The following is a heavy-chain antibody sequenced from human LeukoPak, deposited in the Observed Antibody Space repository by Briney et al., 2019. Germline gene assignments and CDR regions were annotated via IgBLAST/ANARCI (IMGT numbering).Heavy chain of an antibody. V-gene: IGHV4-4*07. Sequence: SETLSLTCTVSGGSISNYCWSWIRQPAENGLEWIGRICATGSSSYIPFLKSRVTMSVDSSKRQFSLNLSSVSAADTAVYYCARDREVGRDNAISWFDPWGQGILVTVSS. D-gene: IGHD1-26*01. CDR3: ARDREVGRDNAISWFDP. J-gene: IGHJ5*02. CDR1: GGSISNYC. CDR2: ICATGSS.